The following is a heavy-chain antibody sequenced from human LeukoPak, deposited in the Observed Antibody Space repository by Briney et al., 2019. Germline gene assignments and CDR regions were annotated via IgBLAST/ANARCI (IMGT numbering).Heavy chain of an antibody. D-gene: IGHD3-10*01. CDR1: GFTFSSYG. CDR2: ISYDGSNK. V-gene: IGHV3-30*18. J-gene: IGHJ4*02. CDR3: AKEGSMVRGVFDY. Sequence: PGRSLRLSCAASGFTFSSYGMHWVRQAPGKGLEWVAVISYDGSNKYYADSVKGRFTISRDNSKNTLYLQMNSLRAEDTAVYYCAKEGSMVRGVFDYWGQGTLVTVSS.